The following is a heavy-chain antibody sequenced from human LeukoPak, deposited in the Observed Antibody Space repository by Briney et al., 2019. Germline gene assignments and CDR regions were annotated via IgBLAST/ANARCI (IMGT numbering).Heavy chain of an antibody. D-gene: IGHD5-18*01. CDR3: AKEAGSGYSYGYYFDY. J-gene: IGHJ4*02. Sequence: PGGSLRLSCAASGFTFSSYAMSWVRQAPGKGLEWVSAISGSGGSTYYADPVKGRLTISRDNSKNTLYLQMNSLRAEDTAVYYCAKEAGSGYSYGYYFDYWGQGTLVTVSS. CDR2: ISGSGGST. V-gene: IGHV3-23*01. CDR1: GFTFSSYA.